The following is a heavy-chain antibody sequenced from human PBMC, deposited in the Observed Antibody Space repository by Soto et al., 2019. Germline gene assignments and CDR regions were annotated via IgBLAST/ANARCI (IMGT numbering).Heavy chain of an antibody. J-gene: IGHJ3*02. CDR3: ARPDYDILTESAFDI. V-gene: IGHV4-34*01. D-gene: IGHD3-9*01. Sequence: PSETLSLTCAVYGGSFSGYYWSWIRQPPGKGLEWIGEIDHSGSTNYNPSLKSRVTISVDTSKNQFSRKLSSVTAADTAVYYCARPDYDILTESAFDIWGQGTMVTVSS. CDR2: IDHSGST. CDR1: GGSFSGYY.